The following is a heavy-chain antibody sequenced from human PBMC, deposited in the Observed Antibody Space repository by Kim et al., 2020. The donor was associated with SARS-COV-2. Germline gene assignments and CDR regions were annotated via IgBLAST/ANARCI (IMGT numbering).Heavy chain of an antibody. CDR1: GFTFTTYY. J-gene: IGHJ6*03. CDR3: TRDGLGRGDV. V-gene: IGHV3-7*01. Sequence: GGSLRPSCAASGFTFTTYYMSWVRQAPGKGPQWVANIKQDGGEKYYIDSVKGRFTISRDNAKNSVYLQMNNLRADDTGVYYCTRDGLGRGDVWGKGTTV. CDR2: IKQDGGEK.